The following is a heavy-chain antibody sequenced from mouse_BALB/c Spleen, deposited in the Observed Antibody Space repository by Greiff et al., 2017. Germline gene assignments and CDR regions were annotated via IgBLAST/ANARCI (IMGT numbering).Heavy chain of an antibody. J-gene: IGHJ2*01. CDR3: ARYDGYYYFDY. D-gene: IGHD2-3*01. V-gene: IGHV5-9*03. CDR2: ISSGGGNT. Sequence: EVKVVESGGGLVKPGGSLKLSCAASGFTFSSYTMSWVRQTPEKRLEWVATISSGGGNTYYPDSVKGRFTISRDNAKNNLYLQMSSLRSEDTALYYCARYDGYYYFDYWGQGTTLTVSS. CDR1: GFTFSSYT.